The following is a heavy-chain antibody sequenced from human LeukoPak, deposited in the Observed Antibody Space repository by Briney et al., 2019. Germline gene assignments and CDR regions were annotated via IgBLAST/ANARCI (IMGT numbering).Heavy chain of an antibody. CDR3: AKGGSGYFLDL. CDR2: ISNDGGGT. V-gene: IGHV3-23*01. J-gene: IGHJ5*02. CDR1: GFIFNNYG. D-gene: IGHD3-22*01. Sequence: GGSLRLSCAAFGFIFNNYGLIWVRQAPGKGLEWVSAISNDGGGTTYADFVKGRFTISRDNSKNTLFLQMNSLRAEDAALYYCAKGGSGYFLDLWGQGTLVTVSS.